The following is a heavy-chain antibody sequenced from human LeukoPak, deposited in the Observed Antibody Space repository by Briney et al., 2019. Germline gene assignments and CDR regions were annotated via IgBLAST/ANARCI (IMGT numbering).Heavy chain of an antibody. D-gene: IGHD3-22*01. Sequence: PSETLSLTCSVSGVSIGSEAYYRSWIRQHPGKGLEWIGYIYYSGATYYNPSLQSRLTISVDTSKNQFSLRLNSVTAADTAVYYCARAGNSGYWFDYWGQGSVVTVSS. CDR3: ARAGNSGYWFDY. J-gene: IGHJ4*02. V-gene: IGHV4-31*03. CDR2: IYYSGAT. CDR1: GVSIGSEAYY.